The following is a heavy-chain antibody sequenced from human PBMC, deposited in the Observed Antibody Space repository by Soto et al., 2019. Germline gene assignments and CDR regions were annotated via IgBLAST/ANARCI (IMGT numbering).Heavy chain of an antibody. CDR2: ISWNSGSI. CDR1: GFTFDDYA. D-gene: IGHD5-18*01. J-gene: IGHJ4*02. CDR3: AKVVLHRYGLDY. Sequence: EVQLVESGGGLVQPGRSLRLSCAASGFTFDDYAMHWVRQAPGKGLEWVSGISWNSGSICYADSVKGRFTISRDNAKNSLYLQMISLRAEDTAWYYCAKVVLHRYGLDYWGQVTLFTVSS. V-gene: IGHV3-9*01.